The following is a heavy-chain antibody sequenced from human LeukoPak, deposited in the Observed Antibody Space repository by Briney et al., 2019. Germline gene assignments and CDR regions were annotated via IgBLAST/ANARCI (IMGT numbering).Heavy chain of an antibody. Sequence: SVKVSXKASGGTFSSYAISWVRQAPGQGLEWIGRIIPIFGTANYAQKFQGRVTITTDESTSTAYMELSSLRSEDTAVYYCARDPSYGRQWLGNWFDPWGQGTLVTVSS. D-gene: IGHD6-19*01. V-gene: IGHV1-69*05. CDR2: IIPIFGTA. CDR1: GGTFSSYA. CDR3: ARDPSYGRQWLGNWFDP. J-gene: IGHJ5*02.